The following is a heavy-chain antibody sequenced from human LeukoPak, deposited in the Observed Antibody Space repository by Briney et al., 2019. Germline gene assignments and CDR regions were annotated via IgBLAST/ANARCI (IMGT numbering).Heavy chain of an antibody. D-gene: IGHD4-17*01. J-gene: IGHJ4*02. V-gene: IGHV3-23*01. CDR2: ISGSGGSA. CDR3: AKEPDYGDYFDY. CDR1: GFTFNNYV. Sequence: GGSLRLSCAASGFTFNNYVMNWVRQAPGKGLEWISGISGSGGSAHYADSVRGRFAISRDNSKNTLYLQMNSLRAEDTAVYYCAKEPDYGDYFDYWGQGTLVTVSS.